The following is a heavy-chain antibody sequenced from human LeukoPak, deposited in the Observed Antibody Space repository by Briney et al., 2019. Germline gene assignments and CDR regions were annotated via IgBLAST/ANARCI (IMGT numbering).Heavy chain of an antibody. V-gene: IGHV4-39*01. Sequence: PSETLSLTCTVSGGSISSSSYYWGWIRQPPGKGLEWIGSIYYSGSTYYNPSLKSRVTISVDTSKNQFSLKLSSVTAADTAVYYCARGYYDFWSGYSYFDYWGQGTLVTVSS. J-gene: IGHJ4*02. CDR1: GGSISSSSYY. D-gene: IGHD3-3*01. CDR3: ARGYYDFWSGYSYFDY. CDR2: IYYSGST.